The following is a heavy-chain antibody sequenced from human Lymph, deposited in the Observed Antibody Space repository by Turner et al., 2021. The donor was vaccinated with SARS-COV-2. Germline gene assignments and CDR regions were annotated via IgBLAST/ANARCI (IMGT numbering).Heavy chain of an antibody. V-gene: IGHV3-53*02. CDR1: GIIVSRNY. Sequence: EVQLEATGGGMIQPGGSLRLSCSASGIIVSRNYMNWVRQAPGKGLEWVSVIYSGCTTYYADSVKGRFTISRDNSKNTLYLQMNSLRVEDTAVYYCARDLGTYGMDVWGQGTTVTVSS. J-gene: IGHJ6*02. D-gene: IGHD6-13*01. CDR2: IYSGCTT. CDR3: ARDLGTYGMDV.